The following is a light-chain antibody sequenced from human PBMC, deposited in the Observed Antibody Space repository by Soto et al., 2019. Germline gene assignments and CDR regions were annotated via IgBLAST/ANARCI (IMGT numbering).Light chain of an antibody. J-gene: IGKJ3*01. Sequence: EIVLTQSPGTLSLSPGVRATLSCRASQTISSRFLAWYQQKPGQAPRLLIYRASRRAPGIPDRFSGSGSWTDFTLTISRLEPEDFAVYYCHQFGSSPLDTFGPGTKVEIK. CDR2: RAS. CDR3: HQFGSSPLDT. CDR1: QTISSRF. V-gene: IGKV3-20*01.